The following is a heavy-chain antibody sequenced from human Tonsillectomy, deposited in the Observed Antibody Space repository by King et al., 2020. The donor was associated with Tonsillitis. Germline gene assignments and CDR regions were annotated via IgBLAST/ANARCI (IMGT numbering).Heavy chain of an antibody. CDR3: AKAVFHNGLYDY. CDR2: ISNGGDIT. J-gene: IGHJ4*02. Sequence: VQLVESGGGLVQPGGSLRLSCAASGFTFSNFGISWVRQAPGKGLEWVSDISNGGDITYYADSVKGRFTISRDNSKNTLYLQMNSLRAEDTALYYCAKAVFHNGLYDYWGQGPRVTVPS. V-gene: IGHV3-23*04. CDR1: GFTFSNFG. D-gene: IGHD2-8*01.